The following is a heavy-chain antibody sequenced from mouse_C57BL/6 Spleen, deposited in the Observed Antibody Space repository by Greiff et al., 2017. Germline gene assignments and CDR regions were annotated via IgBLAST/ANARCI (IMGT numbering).Heavy chain of an antibody. CDR1: GYTFTDYE. D-gene: IGHD3-2*02. J-gene: IGHJ2*01. CDR3: TRRGAQATFDY. CDR2: IDPETGGT. V-gene: IGHV1-15*01. Sequence: VQLQQSGAELVRPGASVTLSCKASGYTFTDYEMHWVKQTPVHGLEWIGAIDPETGGTAYNQKFKGKAILTADKSSSTAYMELRSLTSEDSAVYYCTRRGAQATFDYWGQGTTLTVSS.